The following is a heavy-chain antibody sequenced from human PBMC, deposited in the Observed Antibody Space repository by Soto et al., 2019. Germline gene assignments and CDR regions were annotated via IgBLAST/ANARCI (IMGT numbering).Heavy chain of an antibody. CDR1: GYTFTGYY. J-gene: IGHJ4*02. V-gene: IGHV1-2*02. CDR3: ARDRSYCSSTSCYIFYY. D-gene: IGHD2-2*02. CDR2: INPNSGGT. Sequence: VASVKVSCKASGYTFTGYYMHWVRQAPGQGLEWMGWINPNSGGTNYAQKFQGRVTMTRDTSISTAYMELSRLRSDDTAVYYCARDRSYCSSTSCYIFYYWGQGTLVTVSS.